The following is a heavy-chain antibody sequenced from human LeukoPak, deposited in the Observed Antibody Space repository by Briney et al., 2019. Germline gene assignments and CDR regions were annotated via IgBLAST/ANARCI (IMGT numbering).Heavy chain of an antibody. J-gene: IGHJ4*02. CDR1: GYTFTSYA. D-gene: IGHD3-10*01. CDR2: INAGNGNT. Sequence: ASVKVSCKASGYTFTSYAMHWVRQAPGQRLEWMGWINAGNGNTKYSQKFQGRVTITRDTSASTAYMELSSLRSEDTAVCYCARALITMVRGVMIPPLGYWGQGTLVTVSS. V-gene: IGHV1-3*01. CDR3: ARALITMVRGVMIPPLGY.